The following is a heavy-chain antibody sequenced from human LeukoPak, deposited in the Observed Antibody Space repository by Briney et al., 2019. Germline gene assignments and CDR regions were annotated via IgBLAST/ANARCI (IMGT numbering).Heavy chain of an antibody. V-gene: IGHV4-39*01. J-gene: IGHJ4*02. CDR2: IYYSGSP. CDR1: GGSISSSIYY. CDR3: ARQLAAAGHFDY. Sequence: SETLSLTCTVSGGSISSSIYYWGWIRQPPGKRLEWIGRIYYSGSPYYNPSLKSRVTISVDTSKNQFSLKLSSVTAADTAVYYCARQLAAAGHFDYWGQGTLVTVSS. D-gene: IGHD6-13*01.